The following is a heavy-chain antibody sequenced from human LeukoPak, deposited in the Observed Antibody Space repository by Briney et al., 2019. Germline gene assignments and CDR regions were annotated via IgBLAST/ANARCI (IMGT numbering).Heavy chain of an antibody. CDR2: INSDVSSI. V-gene: IGHV3-74*01. Sequence: GGSLRLSCAASGFTFSNYWMHWGRQAPGKGLVWVSRINSDVSSISYADSVKGRFTISRDNAKNTLYLQMNSLRAEDTAVYYCARDRPHSGRYSYDYWGQGILVTVSS. J-gene: IGHJ4*02. D-gene: IGHD1-26*01. CDR1: GFTFSNYW. CDR3: ARDRPHSGRYSYDY.